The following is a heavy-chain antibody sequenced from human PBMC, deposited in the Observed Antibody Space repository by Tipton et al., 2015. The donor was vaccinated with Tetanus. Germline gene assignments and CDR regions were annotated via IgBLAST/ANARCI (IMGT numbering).Heavy chain of an antibody. Sequence: TLSLTCTVSGGSISSSSYYWGWIRQPPGKGLEWIGSIYYSGSTYYNPSLKSRVTISVDTSKNQFSLKLSPVTAADTAVYYCARLIVGATTSEYFQHWGQGTLATVSS. CDR3: ARLIVGATTSEYFQH. J-gene: IGHJ1*01. V-gene: IGHV4-39*01. CDR1: GGSISSSSYY. CDR2: IYYSGST. D-gene: IGHD1-26*01.